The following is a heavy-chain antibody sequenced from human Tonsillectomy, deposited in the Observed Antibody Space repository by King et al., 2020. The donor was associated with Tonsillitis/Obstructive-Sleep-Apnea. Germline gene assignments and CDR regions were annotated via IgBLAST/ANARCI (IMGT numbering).Heavy chain of an antibody. D-gene: IGHD2-15*01. CDR3: ARLGFCSGGSCYWFDY. J-gene: IGHJ4*02. Sequence: QLQESGPGLVKPSETLSLTCTVSGGSISSSSYYWGWIRQPPGKGLEWIGSIYYSGSTYYNPSLKGRITISGDTSKNQFSLKLSSVTAADTAVYYCARLGFCSGGSCYWFDYWGQGTLVTVSS. CDR1: GGSISSSSYY. V-gene: IGHV4-39*01. CDR2: IYYSGST.